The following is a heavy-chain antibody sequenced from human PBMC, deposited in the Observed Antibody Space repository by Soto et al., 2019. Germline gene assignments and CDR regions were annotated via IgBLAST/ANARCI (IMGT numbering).Heavy chain of an antibody. CDR2: IIPIFGTA. V-gene: IGHV1-69*13. CDR1: GGTFSSYA. CDR3: ARAKGVYDSSGYYPH. J-gene: IGHJ4*02. Sequence: SVKVSCKASGGTFSSYAISWLRQAPGQGLEWMGGIIPIFGTANYAQKFQGRVTITADEPTSTAYMELSSLRSEDTAVYYCARAKGVYDSSGYYPHWGQGTLVTVSS. D-gene: IGHD3-22*01.